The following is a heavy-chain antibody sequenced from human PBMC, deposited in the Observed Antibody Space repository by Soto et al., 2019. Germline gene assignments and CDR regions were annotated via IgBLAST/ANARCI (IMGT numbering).Heavy chain of an antibody. V-gene: IGHV5-10-1*01. J-gene: IGHJ4*02. CDR2: IDPSDSYT. CDR1: GYSFTSYW. Sequence: GESLKISCKGSGYSFTSYWISWVRQMPGKGLEWMGRIDPSDSYTNYSPSFQGHVTISADKSISTAYLQWSSLKASDTAMYYCARFTFNYCSGRSCYLDYWGQGTLFSVS. D-gene: IGHD2-15*01. CDR3: ARFTFNYCSGRSCYLDY.